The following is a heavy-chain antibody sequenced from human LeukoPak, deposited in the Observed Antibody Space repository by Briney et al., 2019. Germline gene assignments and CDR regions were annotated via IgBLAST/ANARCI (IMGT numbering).Heavy chain of an antibody. D-gene: IGHD4-17*01. CDR1: GYSFMSYN. Sequence: GASVKVSCKTSGYSFMSYNINWVRQARGQRREWIGWIVVGSGNTNYAQKFQERVTITRDMSTSIAYMELSSLRSEDTAVYYCAAEVFHVYYGDYWFDPWGQGTLVTVSS. CDR3: AAEVFHVYYGDYWFDP. J-gene: IGHJ5*02. V-gene: IGHV1-58*02. CDR2: IVVGSGNT.